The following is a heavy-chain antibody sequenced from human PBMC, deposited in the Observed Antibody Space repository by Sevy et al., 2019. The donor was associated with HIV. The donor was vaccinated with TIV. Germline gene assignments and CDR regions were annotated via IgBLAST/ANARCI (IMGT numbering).Heavy chain of an antibody. J-gene: IGHJ4*02. V-gene: IGHV1-2*02. D-gene: IGHD2-15*01. CDR2: INPNSGGT. CDR1: GYTFTGYY. Sequence: ASVKVSCKASGYTFTGYYMHWVRQAPGQGLEWMGWINPNSGGTNYAQKFQGRVTMTRDTSISTAYMELSRLRSADTAGYYCAVLRPYCSGGSCYQRLDYWGQGTLVTVSS. CDR3: AVLRPYCSGGSCYQRLDY.